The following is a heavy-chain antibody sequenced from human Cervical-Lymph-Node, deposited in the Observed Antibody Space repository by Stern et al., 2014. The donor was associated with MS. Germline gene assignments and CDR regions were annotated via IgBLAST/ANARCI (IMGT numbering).Heavy chain of an antibody. Sequence: EVQLVESGGGLVQPGGSLRLSCAASGFPLSIYSMNWVRQAPGKGLEWVSYISTISTIYYADSVKGRFTISRDNAKNSLYLQMNSLRAEDTAVYFCARDDWVERLDSWGQGTLDTVSS. CDR1: GFPLSIYS. V-gene: IGHV3-48*01. CDR3: ARDDWVERLDS. CDR2: ISTISTI. D-gene: IGHD1-1*01. J-gene: IGHJ5*01.